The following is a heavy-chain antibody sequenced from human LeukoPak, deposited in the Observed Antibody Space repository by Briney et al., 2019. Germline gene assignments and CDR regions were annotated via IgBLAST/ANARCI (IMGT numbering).Heavy chain of an antibody. J-gene: IGHJ6*02. D-gene: IGHD5-18*01. CDR2: VRSKADSYAT. CDR1: GFTFSGSP. Sequence: GGSLRLSCVASGFTFSGSPMHWVRQASGKGLEWVGRVRSKADSYATAYAASVKGRFTISRDDSKNTAYLQMTSLKTEDTAVYYCARGGYNMDTGYYYGMDVWGQGTTVTVSS. V-gene: IGHV3-73*01. CDR3: ARGGYNMDTGYYYGMDV.